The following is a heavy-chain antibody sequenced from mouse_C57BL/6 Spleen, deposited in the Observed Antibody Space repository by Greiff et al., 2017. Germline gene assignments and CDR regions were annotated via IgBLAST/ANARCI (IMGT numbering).Heavy chain of an antibody. Sequence: QVQLKQSGPELVKPGASVKISCKASGYAFSSSWMNWVKQRPGQGLEWIGRIYPGDGDTNYNGKFKGKATLTADKSSSTAYMQLSSLTSEDSAVYFCARNIRYWYFDVWGTGTTVTVSS. V-gene: IGHV1-82*01. CDR2: IYPGDGDT. CDR3: ARNIRYWYFDV. D-gene: IGHD1-1*01. J-gene: IGHJ1*03. CDR1: GYAFSSSW.